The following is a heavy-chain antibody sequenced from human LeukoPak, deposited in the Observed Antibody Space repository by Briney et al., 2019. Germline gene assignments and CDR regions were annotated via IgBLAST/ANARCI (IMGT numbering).Heavy chain of an antibody. CDR2: ISSSSEYI. J-gene: IGHJ4*02. CDR3: AGGRGKPNTMFRVFDY. D-gene: IGHD3-10*01. Sequence: AGSLRLSCVVSGLTFTRSSMAWVRQAPGKGLQWVASISSSSEYIFQKDSLKGRFTISRENAKNSVFLELNNVRAEDTAVYYCAGGRGKPNTMFRVFDYCGQGTLVTVSS. CDR1: GLTFTRSS. V-gene: IGHV3-21*01.